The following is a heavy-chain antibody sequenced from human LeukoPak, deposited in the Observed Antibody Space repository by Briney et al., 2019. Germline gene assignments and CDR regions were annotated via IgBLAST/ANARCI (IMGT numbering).Heavy chain of an antibody. CDR3: AKAGGYGSGSPAYYYMDV. Sequence: GGSLRLSCAASGITFSGYGMSWVRQAPGKRLEWVSSISSTGGTTYYADSVKGRFTISRDNSKNTLYLQMNSLRAEDTAVYYCAKAGGYGSGSPAYYYMDVWGKGTTVTVSS. CDR1: GITFSGYG. D-gene: IGHD3-10*01. V-gene: IGHV3-23*01. CDR2: ISSTGGTT. J-gene: IGHJ6*03.